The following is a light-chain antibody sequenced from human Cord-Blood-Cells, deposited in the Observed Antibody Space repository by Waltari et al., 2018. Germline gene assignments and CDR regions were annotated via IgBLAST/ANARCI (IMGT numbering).Light chain of an antibody. V-gene: IGKV1-39*01. CDR2: AAS. Sequence: DRQMTQSPSSLTASVGDQVSIPCRASQSISSYLNWYQQKPGKAPKLLIYAASSLQSGVPSRFSGSGSGTDFTLPISSLQPEDFATYYCQQSYSTLPSFGQGTKLEIK. CDR3: QQSYSTLPS. J-gene: IGKJ2*03. CDR1: QSISSY.